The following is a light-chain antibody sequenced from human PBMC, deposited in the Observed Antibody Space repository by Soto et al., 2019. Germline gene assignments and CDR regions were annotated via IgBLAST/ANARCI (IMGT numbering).Light chain of an antibody. CDR1: ISNIGDNH. CDR2: EVT. CDR3: SSYTSNNNVM. J-gene: IGLJ3*02. Sequence: QSVLTQPPSASAAPGQRVTISCSGTISNIGDNHVSWYQQHPGKAPKLVIYEVTNRPSGVSNRFSGSKSGNTTSLTISGLQAEDEADYYCSSYTSNNNVMFGGGTKLTVL. V-gene: IGLV2-14*01.